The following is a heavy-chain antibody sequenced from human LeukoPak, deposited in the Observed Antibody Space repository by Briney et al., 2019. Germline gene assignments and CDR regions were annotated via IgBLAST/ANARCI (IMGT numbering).Heavy chain of an antibody. D-gene: IGHD6-19*01. Sequence: PGGSLRLSCAASGFTFSTFGMNWVRQAPGKGLEWVAILSYDGRKTYYADSVKGRFTISRDNSKNTLYLQMNSLRAEDTAVYYCANNSSDFDAFDIWGQGTMVTVSS. J-gene: IGHJ3*02. CDR3: ANNSSDFDAFDI. CDR2: LSYDGRKT. CDR1: GFTFSTFG. V-gene: IGHV3-30*18.